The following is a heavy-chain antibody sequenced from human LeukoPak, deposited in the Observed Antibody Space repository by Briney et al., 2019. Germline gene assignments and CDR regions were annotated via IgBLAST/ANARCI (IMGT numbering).Heavy chain of an antibody. CDR1: GFIFSTYW. J-gene: IGHJ4*02. Sequence: PGGSLRLSCAASGFIFSTYWMSWVRQAPGKGPEWVANIKQDGSEKFFVDSVKGRFTISRDNAKNSLYLQMNSLRAEDTAVYYCARATTGYYVGNFDYWGQGTLVTVSS. D-gene: IGHD3-9*01. CDR2: IKQDGSEK. V-gene: IGHV3-7*04. CDR3: ARATTGYYVGNFDY.